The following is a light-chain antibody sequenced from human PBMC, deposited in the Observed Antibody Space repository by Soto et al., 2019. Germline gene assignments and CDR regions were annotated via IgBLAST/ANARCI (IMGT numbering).Light chain of an antibody. J-gene: IGKJ4*01. CDR1: QGISSY. V-gene: IGKV1-8*01. CDR3: QQYYSYPLT. Sequence: SASTLASVTIPCRASQGISSYLAWYQQKPGKAPKLLIYAASTLQSGVPSRFSGSGSGTDFTLTISCLQSEDFATYYCQQYYSYPLTFGGGTKVDI. CDR2: AAS.